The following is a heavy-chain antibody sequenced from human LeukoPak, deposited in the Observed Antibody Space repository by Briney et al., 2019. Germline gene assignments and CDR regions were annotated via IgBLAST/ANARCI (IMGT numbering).Heavy chain of an antibody. CDR2: ISAYNGNT. Sequence: ASVKVSCKASGYTFTSYGISWVRQAPGQGLEWMGWISAYNGNTNYAQKLQGRVTMITDTSTSTAYTELRSLRSDGTAVYYCARDEGDYDFWSGSGPVRYFDYWGQGTLVTVSS. J-gene: IGHJ4*02. CDR1: GYTFTSYG. CDR3: ARDEGDYDFWSGSGPVRYFDY. V-gene: IGHV1-18*01. D-gene: IGHD3-3*01.